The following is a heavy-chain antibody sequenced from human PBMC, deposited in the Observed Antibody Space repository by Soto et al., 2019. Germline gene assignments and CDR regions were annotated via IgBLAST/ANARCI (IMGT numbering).Heavy chain of an antibody. D-gene: IGHD3-22*01. J-gene: IGHJ5*02. V-gene: IGHV3-11*06. CDR3: ARVSHYHDSSGYGTFGP. Sequence: GGSLRLSCAASGFTFSDYYMTWIRQAPGKGLEWVSYISSSSSNTNYADSVKGRFTISRDNAKNSLYLQMNSLRAEDAAVYYCARVSHYHDSSGYGTFGPWGQGTQVTVSS. CDR1: GFTFSDYY. CDR2: ISSSSSNT.